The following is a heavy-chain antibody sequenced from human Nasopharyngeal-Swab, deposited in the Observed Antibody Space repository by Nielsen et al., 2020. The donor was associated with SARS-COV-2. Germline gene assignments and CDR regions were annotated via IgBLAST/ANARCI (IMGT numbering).Heavy chain of an antibody. V-gene: IGHV3-30*02. CDR1: GFSNNDYG. CDR3: ARDNFSAALFEY. D-gene: IGHD6-13*01. Sequence: GGSLRLSCASSGFSNNDYGIHWIRQAPGKGLQWVAFARLDGGIKYYEDSVQGRFTISGDTSRNTMYLHMNSLRPDDTAVYFCARDNFSAALFEYWGQGTLVTISS. J-gene: IGHJ4*02. CDR2: ARLDGGIK.